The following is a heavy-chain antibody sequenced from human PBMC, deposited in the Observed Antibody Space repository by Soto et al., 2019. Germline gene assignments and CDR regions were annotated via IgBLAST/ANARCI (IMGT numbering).Heavy chain of an antibody. J-gene: IGHJ4*02. CDR2: ISSSGSSSYI. Sequence: EVQLVESGGGLVKPGGSLRLSCAAPGFTFSSHSMNWVRQAPGKGLEWVSYISSSGSSSYINYADSVKGRFTISRDNAKNSLYLQMNSLRADDTAVYYCVSASGWTYYFDYWGQGALVTVSS. CDR3: VSASGWTYYFDY. D-gene: IGHD6-19*01. V-gene: IGHV3-21*01. CDR1: GFTFSSHS.